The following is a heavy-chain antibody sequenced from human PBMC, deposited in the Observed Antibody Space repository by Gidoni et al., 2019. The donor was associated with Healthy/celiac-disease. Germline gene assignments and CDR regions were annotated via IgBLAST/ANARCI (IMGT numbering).Heavy chain of an antibody. CDR1: GGSISSYY. D-gene: IGHD3-3*01. CDR2: IYTSRST. J-gene: IGHJ4*02. CDR3: ARSSEYYDFWSGSFDY. Sequence: QVQLQESGPGLGKPSETLSLTCTVSGGSISSYYWSWIRQPAGKGLEWIGRIYTSRSTNYNPSLKSRVTMSVDASKNQFSLKRSSVTAADTAVYYCARSSEYYDFWSGSFDYWGQGTLVTVSS. V-gene: IGHV4-4*07.